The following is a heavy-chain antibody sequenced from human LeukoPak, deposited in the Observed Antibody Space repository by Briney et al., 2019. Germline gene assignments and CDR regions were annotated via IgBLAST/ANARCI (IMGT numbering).Heavy chain of an antibody. CDR3: ASGPSGINY. D-gene: IGHD2-15*01. CDR1: GFTFSSYE. J-gene: IGHJ4*02. Sequence: PGGSLRLSCAASGFTFSSYEVNWVRQAPGKGLEWVSYISASGSTKYYADSVRGRVTISRDNAKNSLYLQMNSLRVEDTAVYYCASGPSGINYWGQGTLVTVSS. CDR2: ISASGSTK. V-gene: IGHV3-48*03.